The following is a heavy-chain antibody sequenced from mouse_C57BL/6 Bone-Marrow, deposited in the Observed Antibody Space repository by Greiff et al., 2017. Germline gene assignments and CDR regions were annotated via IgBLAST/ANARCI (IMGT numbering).Heavy chain of an antibody. CDR3: AKRGNYGPLFAY. J-gene: IGHJ3*01. Sequence: QVQLKESGPGLVAPSQSLSITCTVSGFSLTSYGVDWVRQPPGKGLEWLGVIWGGGSKNYNSAPMSRLSISKDNSKSQVFLKMSSLQTDDTAMYYCAKRGNYGPLFAYWGQGTMVTVSA. D-gene: IGHD2-1*01. CDR2: IWGGGSK. V-gene: IGHV2-9*01. CDR1: GFSLTSYG.